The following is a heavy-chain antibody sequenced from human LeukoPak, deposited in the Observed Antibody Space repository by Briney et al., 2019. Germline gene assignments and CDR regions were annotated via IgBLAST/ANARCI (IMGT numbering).Heavy chain of an antibody. CDR1: GFPFDNYG. Sequence: GGSLRVSCAASGFPFDNYGMAWVRQAPGKGLEWVSGITWNGGITAYADSVKGRFTISRDNAKNSLYLQMNSLRAEDTALYYCARDGPVAGVELDQWGQGTLVTVSS. CDR2: ITWNGGIT. CDR3: ARDGPVAGVELDQ. J-gene: IGHJ4*02. D-gene: IGHD6-19*01. V-gene: IGHV3-20*04.